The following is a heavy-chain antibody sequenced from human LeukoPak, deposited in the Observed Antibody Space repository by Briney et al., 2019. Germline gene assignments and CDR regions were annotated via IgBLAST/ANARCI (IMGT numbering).Heavy chain of an antibody. CDR2: IYYSGST. CDR1: GGSISSSSYY. J-gene: IGHJ4*02. V-gene: IGHV4-39*01. CDR3: ASGIAARPPYY. Sequence: PSETLSLTCTVSGGSISSSSYYWGWIRQPPGKGLEWIGSIYYSGSTYYNPSLKSRVTISVDTSKNQFSLKLSSVTAADTAVYYCASGIAARPPYYWGQGTLVTVSS. D-gene: IGHD6-6*01.